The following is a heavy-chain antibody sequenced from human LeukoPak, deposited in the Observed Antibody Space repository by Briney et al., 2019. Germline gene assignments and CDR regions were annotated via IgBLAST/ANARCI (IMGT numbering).Heavy chain of an antibody. D-gene: IGHD1-26*01. CDR3: AKEEGWGVNSFDM. J-gene: IGHJ3*02. Sequence: GGSLRLSCAASGFSFSNYGMNWVRQAPGKGPEWVAIISSDGRTQIYTDSVKGRFTISRDNLKKTLNLQMDYLEAEDTAVYYCAKEEGWGVNSFDMWGQGTMVTVSS. CDR1: GFSFSNYG. V-gene: IGHV3-30*18. CDR2: ISSDGRTQ.